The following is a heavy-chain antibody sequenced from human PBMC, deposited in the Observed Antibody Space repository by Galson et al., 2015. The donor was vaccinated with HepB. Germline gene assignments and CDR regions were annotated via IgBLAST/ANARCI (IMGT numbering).Heavy chain of an antibody. Sequence: SVKVSCKVSGYTLTELSMHWVRQAPGKGLEWMGGFDPEDGETIYAQKFQGRVTMTEDTSTDTAYMELSSLRSEDTAVYYCATARGYSGNFDYWGQGTLVTASS. D-gene: IGHD5-12*01. CDR1: GYTLTELS. CDR2: FDPEDGET. V-gene: IGHV1-24*01. J-gene: IGHJ4*02. CDR3: ATARGYSGNFDY.